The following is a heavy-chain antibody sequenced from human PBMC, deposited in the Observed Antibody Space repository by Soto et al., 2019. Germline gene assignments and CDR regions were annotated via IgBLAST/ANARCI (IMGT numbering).Heavy chain of an antibody. CDR2: FNHTGST. Sequence: PSETLSLTCAVYGGSLSGYYWRCIRQRPGKGLECIEEFNHTGSTNYNPSLKSRVTISVDTSKNEFSLKLSSVTAADTAVYYCARGLAPERITLIVVDITTNWYFDLWARGSLVTVS. V-gene: IGHV4-34*01. CDR1: GGSLSGYY. CDR3: ARGLAPERITLIVVDITTNWYFDL. J-gene: IGHJ2*01. D-gene: IGHD3-22*01.